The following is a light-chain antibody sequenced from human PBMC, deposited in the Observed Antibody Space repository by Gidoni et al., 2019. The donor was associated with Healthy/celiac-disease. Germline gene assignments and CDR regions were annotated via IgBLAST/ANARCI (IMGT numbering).Light chain of an antibody. CDR2: DAS. CDR1: QDISNY. J-gene: IGKJ3*01. V-gene: IGKV1-33*01. Sequence: DIQMTQSPSSLSASVGDRVTITCQASQDISNYLNWYQQKPGKAPKLLIYDASNVETGVPSRFSESGSGTDFTFTISCLQPGNIATYYCQQYDNLPFTFGPXTKVDIK. CDR3: QQYDNLPFT.